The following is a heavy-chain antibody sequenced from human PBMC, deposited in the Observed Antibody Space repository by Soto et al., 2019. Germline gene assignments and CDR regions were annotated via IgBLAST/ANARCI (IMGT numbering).Heavy chain of an antibody. J-gene: IGHJ3*01. D-gene: IGHD5-12*01. V-gene: IGHV3-74*01. CDR3: VRERDGYNF. CDR2: INSDGSDT. Sequence: EVQLVESGGGLVQPGGSLRLSCAASGFTFSTFVMHWVRQAPGKGLVWVSRINSDGSDTRYADSVKGRFTISRDNARNTLDLQMSSLRAEDTAVYFCVRERDGYNFWGQGTMVTVSS. CDR1: GFTFSTFV.